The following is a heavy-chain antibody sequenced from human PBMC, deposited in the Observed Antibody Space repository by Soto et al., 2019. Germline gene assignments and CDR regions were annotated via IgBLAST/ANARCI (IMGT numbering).Heavy chain of an antibody. V-gene: IGHV3-21*01. D-gene: IGHD5-12*01. J-gene: IGHJ4*02. CDR1: GFTFSSYS. CDR2: ISSSSSYI. CDR3: ARDLPYSGYAYFDY. Sequence: GSLRLSCAASGFTFSSYSMNWVRQAPGKGLEWVSSISSSSSYIYYADSVKGRFTISRDNAKNSLYLQVNSLRAEDTAVYYCARDLPYSGYAYFDYWGQGTLVTVSS.